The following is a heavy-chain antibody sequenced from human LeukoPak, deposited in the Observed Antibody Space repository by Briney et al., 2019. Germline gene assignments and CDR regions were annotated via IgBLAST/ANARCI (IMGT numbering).Heavy chain of an antibody. D-gene: IGHD6-13*01. V-gene: IGHV3-7*01. CDR1: AFIFSGHW. CDR3: ARANNSSWHN. Sequence: GGSLRLSCEGSAFIFSGHWMNWVRQTPGRGLDWVADIKPDGSAQYYAASVKGRFTVSRDNAKNSVYLQMNSLRVEDTAVYYCARANNSSWHNWGQGTLVTVSA. CDR2: IKPDGSAQ. J-gene: IGHJ4*02.